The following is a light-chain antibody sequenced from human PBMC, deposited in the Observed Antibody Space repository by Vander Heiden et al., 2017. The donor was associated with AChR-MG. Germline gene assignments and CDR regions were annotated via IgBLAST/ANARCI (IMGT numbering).Light chain of an antibody. CDR2: EGS. V-gene: IGKV2-29*02. CDR3: MQGIHLPYT. CDR1: QSLLHSDGKTY. Sequence: DIVMTQTPLSLSVTPGQPASISCKSSQSLLHSDGKTYLYWYLQKPGQSPQLLIYEGSSRGSRVPDRFSGSGSGTDFTLKISRVEAEDVGVYYCMQGIHLPYTFGQGTKLEIK. J-gene: IGKJ2*01.